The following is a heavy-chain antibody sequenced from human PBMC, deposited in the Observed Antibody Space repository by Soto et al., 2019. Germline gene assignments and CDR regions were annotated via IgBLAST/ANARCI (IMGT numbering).Heavy chain of an antibody. D-gene: IGHD3-16*01. CDR1: GGSISSSSYY. J-gene: IGHJ4*02. Sequence: PSETLSLTCTVSGGSISSSSYYWGWIRQPPGKGLEWIGSIYYSGSTYYNPSLKSRVTISVDTSKNQFSLKLSSVTAADTAVYYCARAIWGSDFDYWGQGTLVTVSS. V-gene: IGHV4-39*07. CDR3: ARAIWGSDFDY. CDR2: IYYSGST.